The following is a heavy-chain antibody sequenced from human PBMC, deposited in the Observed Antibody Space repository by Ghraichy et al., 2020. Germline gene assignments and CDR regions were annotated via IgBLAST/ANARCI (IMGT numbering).Heavy chain of an antibody. D-gene: IGHD3-10*01. J-gene: IGHJ6*02. CDR1: GFTFNSYT. Sequence: GGSLRLSCAASGFTFNSYTMNWVRQAPGKGLEWVSFISCTSSYLYYGDSVRGRFTISRDNAKNSLYLQMNILRAEDTAVYYCARARRGYSYGMDVWGQGTTVTVSS. CDR3: ARARRGYSYGMDV. V-gene: IGHV3-21*01. CDR2: ISCTSSYL.